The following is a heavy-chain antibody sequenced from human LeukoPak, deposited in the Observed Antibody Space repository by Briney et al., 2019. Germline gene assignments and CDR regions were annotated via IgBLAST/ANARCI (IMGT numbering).Heavy chain of an antibody. CDR2: ISGSGDNT. D-gene: IGHD3-10*01. V-gene: IGHV3-23*01. J-gene: IGHJ4*02. CDR1: GFTFNNHA. CDR3: TKDFRGSGYFFDY. Sequence: GGSLRLSCVVSGFTFNNHAMSWVRQAPGKGLEWVSAISGSGDNTFYAGSVRGRFTISRDNAKNTLYLQMDSLRAEDTAIYYCTKDFRGSGYFFDYWGQGTPVTVSS.